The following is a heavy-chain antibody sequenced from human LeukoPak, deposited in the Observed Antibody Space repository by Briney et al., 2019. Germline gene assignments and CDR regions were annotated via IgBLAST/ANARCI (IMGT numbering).Heavy chain of an antibody. CDR1: GFIFSSYS. CDR3: ARDTHYSFDY. V-gene: IGHV3-48*01. J-gene: IGHJ4*02. D-gene: IGHD2-21*01. Sequence: PGGSLRLSCAASGFIFSSYSMNWVRQAPGKGLEWVSYISISSTTISYADSVRGRFTISSDNAKNSLYLPMNSLRAEDTAVYYCARDTHYSFDYWGQGTLVIVSS. CDR2: ISISSTTI.